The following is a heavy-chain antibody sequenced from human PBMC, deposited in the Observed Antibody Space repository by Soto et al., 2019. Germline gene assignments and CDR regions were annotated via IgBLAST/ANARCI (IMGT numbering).Heavy chain of an antibody. D-gene: IGHD2-21*02. J-gene: IGHJ5*02. CDR2: VYHTGDT. CDR1: GGTVASSHW. V-gene: IGHV4-4*02. Sequence: KASETLSLTCGVSGGTVASSHWWSWVRQSLGRGLEWIGNVYHTGDTNFNPSLQSRVTFSVDKSNNQFSLRLTSVTAADTAVYFCAREIVTAGGNNYFDPWGPGTLVTVSS. CDR3: AREIVTAGGNNYFDP.